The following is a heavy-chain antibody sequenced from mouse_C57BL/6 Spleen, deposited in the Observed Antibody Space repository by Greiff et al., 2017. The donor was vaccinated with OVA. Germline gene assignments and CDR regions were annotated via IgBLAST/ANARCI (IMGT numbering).Heavy chain of an antibody. J-gene: IGHJ4*01. CDR1: GYTFTSYW. CDR3: ARSRSLRENYYAMDY. CDR2: IYPSDSET. V-gene: IGHV1-61*01. Sequence: VQLQQSGAELVRPGSSVKLSCKASGYTFTSYWMDWVKQRPGQGLEWIGNIYPSDSETHYNQKFKDKATLTVDKSSSTAYMQLSSLTSEDSAVYYCARSRSLRENYYAMDYWGQGTSVTVSS.